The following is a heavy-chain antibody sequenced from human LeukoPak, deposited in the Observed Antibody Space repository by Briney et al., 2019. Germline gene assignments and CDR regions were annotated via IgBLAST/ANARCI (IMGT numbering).Heavy chain of an antibody. CDR3: AKDQEITMVRGVMPLGAFDI. V-gene: IGHV3-23*01. CDR2: ISGSGGST. CDR1: GFTFSSYA. Sequence: PGGSLRLSCAASGFTFSSYAMSWVRQAPGKGLEWVSAISGSGGSTYYADSVKGRFTISRDNSKNTLYLQMNSLRAEDTAVYYCAKDQEITMVRGVMPLGAFDIWGQGTMVTVSS. J-gene: IGHJ3*02. D-gene: IGHD3-10*01.